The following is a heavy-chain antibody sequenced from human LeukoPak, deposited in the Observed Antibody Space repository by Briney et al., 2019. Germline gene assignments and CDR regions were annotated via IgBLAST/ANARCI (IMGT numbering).Heavy chain of an antibody. CDR3: ARGQPWYYYDSSGYYYYY. V-gene: IGHV4-34*01. CDR2: INYSGST. CDR1: GGSFSGYY. Sequence: SETLSLTCAVYGGSFSGYYWSWIRQPPGKGLEWIGVINYSGSTNYNPSLKSRVTISVDTSKNQFSLKLSSVTAADTAVYYCARGQPWYYYDSSGYYYYYWGQGTLVTVSS. J-gene: IGHJ4*02. D-gene: IGHD3-22*01.